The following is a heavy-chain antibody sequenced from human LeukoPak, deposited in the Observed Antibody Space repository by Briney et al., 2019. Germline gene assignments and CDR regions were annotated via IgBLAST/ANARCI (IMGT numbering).Heavy chain of an antibody. CDR3: ARHRCSGGSCHHSYYGMDV. CDR2: IDPSDSFT. V-gene: IGHV5-10-1*01. Sequence: GESLKISCKASGYTFNSYWISWVRQMPGKGLEWMGRIDPSDSFTNYSPSFQGHVTISVDRSISTAYLQWSSLKASDTAMYYCARHRCSGGSCHHSYYGMDVWGQGTTVTVSS. J-gene: IGHJ6*02. CDR1: GYTFNSYW. D-gene: IGHD2-15*01.